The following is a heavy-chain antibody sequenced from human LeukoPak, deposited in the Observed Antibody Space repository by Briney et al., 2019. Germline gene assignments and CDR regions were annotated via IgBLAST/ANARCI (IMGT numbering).Heavy chain of an antibody. Sequence: PSETLSVTCAVSGGSISSGDYYWSWFRQPPGKGLEWIGYIYYSGSTYYNPSLKSRVTISIDTFKNQFSLRLSSVTAADTAVYYCARTMILVVSSYYYYGMEVWGQGTTVTVSS. CDR2: IYYSGST. D-gene: IGHD3-22*01. J-gene: IGHJ6*02. CDR3: ARTMILVVSSYYYYGMEV. CDR1: GGSISSGDYY. V-gene: IGHV4-30-4*01.